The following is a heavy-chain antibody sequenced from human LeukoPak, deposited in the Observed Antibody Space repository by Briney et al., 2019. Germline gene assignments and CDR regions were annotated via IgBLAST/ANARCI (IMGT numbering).Heavy chain of an antibody. Sequence: GGSLRLSCAASGFTLSSCAMSWVRQAPGKGLEWVSTISGGGGSTDSADSVKGRFTTSRVNSRNTLYLQMNSLRAEDTAVYYCAKVLPISLGYYAFDIWGQGTMVTVSS. CDR1: GFTLSSCA. J-gene: IGHJ3*02. CDR2: ISGGGGST. V-gene: IGHV3-23*01. CDR3: AKVLPISLGYYAFDI. D-gene: IGHD3-22*01.